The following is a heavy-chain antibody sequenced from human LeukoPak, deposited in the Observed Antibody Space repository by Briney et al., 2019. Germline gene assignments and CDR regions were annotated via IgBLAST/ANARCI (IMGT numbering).Heavy chain of an antibody. V-gene: IGHV3-48*02. J-gene: IGHJ6*02. D-gene: IGHD2-15*01. CDR2: ISSSSSTI. Sequence: GGSLRLSCIASGFTFSSYAMNWVRQVPSKGLEWVSHISSSSSTIYNADSVKGRFAISRDNAENSLYLQMNSLRDEDTAVYYCVRLTGYCSGGSCAMDVWGQGTTVTVSS. CDR1: GFTFSSYA. CDR3: VRLTGYCSGGSCAMDV.